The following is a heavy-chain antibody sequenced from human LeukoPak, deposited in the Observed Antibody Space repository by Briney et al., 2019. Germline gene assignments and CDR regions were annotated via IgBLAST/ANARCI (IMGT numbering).Heavy chain of an antibody. Sequence: SVKVSCKASGYTFTSYDINWVRQATGQGLEWMGGIVPIFGTANYAQNFQGRVTITADESTGTAYMELSSLRAEDTAVYYCATQQGGNPAYWGQGTLVTVSS. D-gene: IGHD1-14*01. V-gene: IGHV1-69*13. CDR3: ATQQGGNPAY. CDR2: IVPIFGTA. J-gene: IGHJ4*02. CDR1: GYTFTSYD.